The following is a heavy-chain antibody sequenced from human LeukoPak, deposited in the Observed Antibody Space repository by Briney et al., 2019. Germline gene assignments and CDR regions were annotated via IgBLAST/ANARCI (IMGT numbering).Heavy chain of an antibody. Sequence: ASVKVSCKAPGYTFTTYGISWVRQGPGQGLEWMGWISAYNGNTKNAQKFQGRLTMTTDTSTSTAYMELRSLRSDDTAVYYCSRDPPGQLVSAFDIWGQGTMVTVSS. CDR1: GYTFTTYG. J-gene: IGHJ3*02. CDR2: ISAYNGNT. D-gene: IGHD6-6*01. CDR3: SRDPPGQLVSAFDI. V-gene: IGHV1-18*01.